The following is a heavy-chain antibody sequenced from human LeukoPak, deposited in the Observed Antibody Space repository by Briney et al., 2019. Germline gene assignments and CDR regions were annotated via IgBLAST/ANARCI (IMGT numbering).Heavy chain of an antibody. V-gene: IGHV4-4*02. Sequence: SETLSLTCAVSGGSISSSNWWSWVRQPPGKGLEWIGEIYHSGSTNYNPSLKSRVTISVDTSKNQFSLKLSSVTAADTAVYYCARGVGQLVRFYYYYYYMDVWGKGTTVTISS. CDR3: ARGVGQLVRFYYYYYYMDV. CDR2: IYHSGST. D-gene: IGHD6-13*01. CDR1: GGSISSSNW. J-gene: IGHJ6*03.